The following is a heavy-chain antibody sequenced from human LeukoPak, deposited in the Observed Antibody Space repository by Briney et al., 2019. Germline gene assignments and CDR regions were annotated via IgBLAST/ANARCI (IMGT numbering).Heavy chain of an antibody. D-gene: IGHD3-22*01. CDR3: ARRDYYDSSGYYGRDAFDI. Sequence: GESLKISCKGSGYSFTSYWIGWVRQMPGKGLEWMGIIYPGDSDTRYSPSFQGQVHISADKSISTAYLQWSSLKASDTAMYYCARRDYYDSSGYYGRDAFDIWGQGTMVTVSS. CDR1: GYSFTSYW. J-gene: IGHJ3*02. V-gene: IGHV5-51*01. CDR2: IYPGDSDT.